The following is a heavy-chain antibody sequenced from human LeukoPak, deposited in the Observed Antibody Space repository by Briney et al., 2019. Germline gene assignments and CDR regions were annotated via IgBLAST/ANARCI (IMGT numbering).Heavy chain of an antibody. D-gene: IGHD4-17*01. Sequence: GGSLRLSCAASGFTFDDYGMSRVRQAPGKGLEWVSGINWNGGSTGYADSVKGRFTISRDNAKNSLYLQMNSLRAEDTALYYCARDGDYGTYYYYMDVWGKGTTVTVSS. CDR2: INWNGGST. V-gene: IGHV3-20*04. CDR3: ARDGDYGTYYYYMDV. CDR1: GFTFDDYG. J-gene: IGHJ6*03.